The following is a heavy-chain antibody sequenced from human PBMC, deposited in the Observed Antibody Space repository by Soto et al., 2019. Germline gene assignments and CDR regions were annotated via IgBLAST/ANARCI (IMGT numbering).Heavy chain of an antibody. V-gene: IGHV3-23*01. D-gene: IGHD6-6*01. J-gene: IGHJ5*02. CDR1: GFIFSRYA. CDR3: AKDSVHNLYRTSSLEDCFGP. CDR2: ISGTGVNT. Sequence: GSLRLSCEASGFIFSRYAITWVRQAPWKVLEWVSTISGTGVNTYYADSVKGRFTVSRDNSKNTVWLQMNSLRAADSSVYYCAKDSVHNLYRTSSLEDCFGPWGQGTLVTVSS.